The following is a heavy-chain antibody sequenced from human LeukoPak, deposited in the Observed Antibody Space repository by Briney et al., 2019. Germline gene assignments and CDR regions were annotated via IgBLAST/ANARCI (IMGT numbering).Heavy chain of an antibody. CDR3: ARDRFYSGNSGDAFDI. D-gene: IGHD1-26*01. V-gene: IGHV1-18*01. Sequence: ASVKVSCKASGYTFTSYGISWVRQAPGQGLEWMGWISAYNGNTNYAQKLQGRVTMTTDTSTSTAYMELRSLRSDDTAVYYCARDRFYSGNSGDAFDIWGQGTMVTVSS. CDR2: ISAYNGNT. CDR1: GYTFTSYG. J-gene: IGHJ3*02.